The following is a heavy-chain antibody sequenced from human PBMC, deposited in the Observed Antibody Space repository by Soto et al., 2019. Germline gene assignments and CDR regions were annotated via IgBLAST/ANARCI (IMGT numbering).Heavy chain of an antibody. J-gene: IGHJ6*02. CDR2: IIPIFGTA. V-gene: IGHV1-69*13. CDR1: GGTFSSYA. CDR3: ARATWIQLWLPGYYGMDV. Sequence: GASVKVSCKASGGTFSSYAISWVRQAPGQGLEWMGGIIPIFGTANYAQKFQGRVTITADESTSTAYMELSSLRSEDTAVYYCARATWIQLWLPGYYGMDVRGQGTTVTVSS. D-gene: IGHD5-18*01.